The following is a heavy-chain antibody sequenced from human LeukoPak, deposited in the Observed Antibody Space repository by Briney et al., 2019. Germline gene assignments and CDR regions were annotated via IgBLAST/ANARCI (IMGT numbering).Heavy chain of an antibody. J-gene: IGHJ4*02. CDR3: VRGGVWGSYRPMNYFDY. Sequence: PSETLSLTCAVYGGSFSGYYWSWIRQPPGKGLDWIEEINQSGSTNYNPSLKSRVTISVDTSKNQFSLKLSSVSAADTAVYYCVRGGVWGSYRPMNYFDYWGQGTLVTVS. V-gene: IGHV4-34*01. CDR1: GGSFSGYY. D-gene: IGHD3-16*02. CDR2: INQSGST.